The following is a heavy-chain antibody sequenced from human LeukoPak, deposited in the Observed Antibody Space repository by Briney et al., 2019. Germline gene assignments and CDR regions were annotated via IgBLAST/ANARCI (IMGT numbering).Heavy chain of an antibody. D-gene: IGHD2-2*01. CDR3: TPDIVVVPAAIHFPI. J-gene: IGHJ4*02. V-gene: IGHV3-49*04. CDR2: IRSKAYGGTT. Sequence: GGSLRLSCTASGFTFGDYAMSWVRQAPGKGLEWVGFIRSKAYGGTTEYAASVKGRFTISRDDSKSIAYLQMNSLKTEDTAVYYCTPDIVVVPAAIHFPIWGQGTLVTVSS. CDR1: GFTFGDYA.